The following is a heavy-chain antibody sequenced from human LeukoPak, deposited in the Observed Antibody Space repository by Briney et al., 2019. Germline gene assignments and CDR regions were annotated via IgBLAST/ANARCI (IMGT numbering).Heavy chain of an antibody. J-gene: IGHJ3*02. D-gene: IGHD2-2*01. CDR3: ARDSMYAFDI. CDR1: GFTFSSYS. Sequence: GGFLRLSCAASGFTFSSYSMNWVRQAPGKGLEWISYFITSSGTISYADSVKGRFTISRDNAKNSLYLQMNSLRAEDTAVYYCARDSMYAFDIWGQGTMVTVSS. V-gene: IGHV3-48*01. CDR2: FITSSGTI.